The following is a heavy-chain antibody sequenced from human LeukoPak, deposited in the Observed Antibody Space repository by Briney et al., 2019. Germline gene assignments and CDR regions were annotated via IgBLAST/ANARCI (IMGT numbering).Heavy chain of an antibody. J-gene: IGHJ4*02. V-gene: IGHV3-23*01. D-gene: IGHD6-19*01. CDR3: AKVETVAGNLYFDY. Sequence: GGSLRLSCAASGFTFSSYAMSWVRQAPGKGLEWVSAISGSGGSTYYADSLKGRFTISRDNSKNTLYLQMNSLRAEDTAVYYCAKVETVAGNLYFDYWGQGTLVTVSS. CDR2: ISGSGGST. CDR1: GFTFSSYA.